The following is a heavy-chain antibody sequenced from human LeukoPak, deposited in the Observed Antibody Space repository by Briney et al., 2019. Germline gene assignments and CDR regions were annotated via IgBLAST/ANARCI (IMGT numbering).Heavy chain of an antibody. D-gene: IGHD6-13*01. CDR1: GYTFTSYY. Sequence: ASVKVSCKASGYTFTSYYMHWVRQAPGQGLEWMGIINPSGGSTSYAQKFQGRVTMTRDTSTSTVYMELSSLRSEDTAVYYCATWSALGIAAAGKGRDYWGQGTLVTVSS. CDR2: INPSGGST. J-gene: IGHJ4*02. V-gene: IGHV1-46*01. CDR3: ATWSALGIAAAGKGRDY.